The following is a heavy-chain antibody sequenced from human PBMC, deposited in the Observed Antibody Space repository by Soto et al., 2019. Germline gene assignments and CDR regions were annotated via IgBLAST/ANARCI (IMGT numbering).Heavy chain of an antibody. CDR3: ARVRDNNGDHYYFDY. CDR2: IYYSGST. V-gene: IGHV4-59*01. CDR1: GGSMSNYF. J-gene: IGHJ4*02. Sequence: QVQLQESGPGLVKPSETLSLTCSVSGGSMSNYFWSWIRQPPGKGLEWIGNIYYSGSTNYNPSLRVRLTISVDTSKNQFSLKLSSVTTADTAVYYGARVRDNNGDHYYFDYWGQGTLVTVSS. D-gene: IGHD3-10*01.